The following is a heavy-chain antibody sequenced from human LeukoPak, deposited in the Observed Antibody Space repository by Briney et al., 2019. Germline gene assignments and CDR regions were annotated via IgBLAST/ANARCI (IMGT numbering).Heavy chain of an antibody. CDR3: AKEGGSSTWYDGWFDP. CDR2: ISGSGGST. D-gene: IGHD6-13*01. CDR1: GFTFSSYA. J-gene: IGHJ5*02. Sequence: GGSLRLSCAASGFTFSSYAMSCVRQAPGKGLELVSGISGSGGSTYYADSVKGRFTISRDTSKNTLYLQMNTLRAEATAVYYCAKEGGSSTWYDGWFDPWGQGTLVTVSS. V-gene: IGHV3-23*01.